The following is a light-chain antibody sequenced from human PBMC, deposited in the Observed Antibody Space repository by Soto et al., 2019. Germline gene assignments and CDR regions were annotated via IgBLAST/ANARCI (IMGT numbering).Light chain of an antibody. J-gene: IGLJ1*01. V-gene: IGLV3-21*02. CDR3: QSADSIGDYV. CDR1: NIGSKS. CDR2: DDS. Sequence: SYELTQPPSVSVAPGQTARITCGGYNIGSKSVHWYQQKPGQAPVLVVFDDSDRPSGLPERFSGSNSGNTATLTISRVEAGDEADYYCQSADSIGDYVFGTGTKVTVL.